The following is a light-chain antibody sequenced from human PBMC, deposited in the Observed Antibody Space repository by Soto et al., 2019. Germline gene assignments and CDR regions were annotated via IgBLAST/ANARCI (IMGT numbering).Light chain of an antibody. CDR2: DAS. CDR3: EQRSNWSPALT. CDR1: QSVGTF. J-gene: IGKJ4*01. V-gene: IGKV3-11*01. Sequence: EIVLTQPPATLSLSPGERATLSCRASQSVGTFLAWYQHKPGQAPRLLIYDASNRATGVPARFSGSGSGTDFTLTISSLEPEDFAVYYCEQRSNWSPALTFGGGTKVDIK.